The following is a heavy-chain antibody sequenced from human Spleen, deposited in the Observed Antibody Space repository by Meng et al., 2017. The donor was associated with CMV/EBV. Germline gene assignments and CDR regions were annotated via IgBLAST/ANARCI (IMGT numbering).Heavy chain of an antibody. CDR2: INHSGST. Sequence: SETLSLTCAVYGGSFSGYYWSWIRQPPGKGLEWIGEINHSGSTNYNPSLKSRVTISVDTSKNQFSLKLSSVTAADTAVYYCARVVPAAIVYYFDYWGQGTLVTVSS. CDR1: GGSFSGYY. CDR3: ARVVPAAIVYYFDY. V-gene: IGHV4-34*01. J-gene: IGHJ4*02. D-gene: IGHD2-2*02.